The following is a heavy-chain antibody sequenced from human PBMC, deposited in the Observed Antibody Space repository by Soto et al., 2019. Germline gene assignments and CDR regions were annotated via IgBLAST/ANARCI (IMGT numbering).Heavy chain of an antibody. CDR1: GGSISSYY. D-gene: IGHD2-21*01. J-gene: IGHJ4*02. CDR2: IYYSGST. CDR3: ARSSPDYLSIGYFDY. V-gene: IGHV4-59*08. Sequence: SETLSLTCTVSGGSISSYYWSWIRQPPGKGLEWIGYIYYSGSTNYNPSLKSRVTISVDTSKNQFSLMLSSVTAADTAVYYCARSSPDYLSIGYFDYWGQGTLVTVSS.